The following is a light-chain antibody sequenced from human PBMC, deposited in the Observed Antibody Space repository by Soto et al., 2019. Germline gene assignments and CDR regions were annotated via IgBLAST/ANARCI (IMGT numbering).Light chain of an antibody. V-gene: IGLV1-44*01. Sequence: QSVLTQPPSVSGTPGQRVNMSCSGSSSNIGSKSVSWYQHLPQTAPKLLIYSNNQRPSGVPGRFSGSKSGPSASLAISGLQSDDETQYYCAAWYDSLNVLVFGGGTKLTVL. CDR1: SSNIGSKS. CDR3: AAWYDSLNVLV. J-gene: IGLJ2*01. CDR2: SNN.